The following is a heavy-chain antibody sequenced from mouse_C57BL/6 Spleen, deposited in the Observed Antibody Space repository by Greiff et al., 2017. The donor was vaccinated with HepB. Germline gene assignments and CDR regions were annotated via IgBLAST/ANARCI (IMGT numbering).Heavy chain of an antibody. CDR3: ASDITTVVDWYFDV. CDR2: ISYDGSN. Sequence: EVKLMESGPGLVKPSQSLSLTCSVTGYSITSGYYWNWIRQFPGNKLEWMGYISYDGSNNYNPSLKNRISITRDTSKNQFFLKLNSVTTEDTATYYCASDITTVVDWYFDVWGTGTTVTVSS. CDR1: GYSITSGYY. J-gene: IGHJ1*03. D-gene: IGHD1-1*01. V-gene: IGHV3-6*01.